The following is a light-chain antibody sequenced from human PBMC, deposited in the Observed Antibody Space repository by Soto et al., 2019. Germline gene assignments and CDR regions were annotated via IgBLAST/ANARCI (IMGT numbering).Light chain of an antibody. V-gene: IGKV3-11*01. Sequence: EIVLTQSPATLSLSPGEGATLSCRASQSISKYVVWYQQKPGQAPRVLIYDTSNRATGIPARFSGTGSGTEFTLTISSLEPEDVAVYYCQQRSDWPVTFGPGTKVEIK. CDR3: QQRSDWPVT. CDR1: QSISKY. CDR2: DTS. J-gene: IGKJ3*01.